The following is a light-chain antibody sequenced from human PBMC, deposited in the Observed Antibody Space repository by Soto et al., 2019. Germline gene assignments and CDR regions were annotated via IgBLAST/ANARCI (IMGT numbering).Light chain of an antibody. CDR3: QHYADSPPVFT. J-gene: IGKJ3*01. CDR1: RFVSNYY. Sequence: DIVLTQSPGTLSLSPGDRATLSCRTSRFVSNYYVAWYQQRPGQAPRLLIYAASSRATDIPDRFSGSGSGTDLALTISSLEPEDFAVYYCQHYADSPPVFTFGPGTKVEI. V-gene: IGKV3-20*01. CDR2: AAS.